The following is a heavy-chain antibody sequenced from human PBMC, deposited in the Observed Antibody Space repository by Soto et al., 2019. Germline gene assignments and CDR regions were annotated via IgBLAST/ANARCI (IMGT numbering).Heavy chain of an antibody. CDR3: ARDLEQQTGDY. Sequence: QVQLVESGGGVVQPGRSLRLSCAASGFTFSSYGMHWVRQAPGKGLEWVAVIWYDGSNKYYADSVKGRFTISRDNSKNTLYLQMISLRAEDTAVYYCARDLEQQTGDYWGQGTLVTVSS. J-gene: IGHJ4*02. CDR1: GFTFSSYG. D-gene: IGHD6-13*01. V-gene: IGHV3-33*01. CDR2: IWYDGSNK.